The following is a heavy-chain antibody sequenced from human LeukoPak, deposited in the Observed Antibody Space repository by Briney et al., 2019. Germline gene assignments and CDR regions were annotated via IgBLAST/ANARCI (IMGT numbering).Heavy chain of an antibody. CDR2: ISGSGGST. J-gene: IGHJ4*02. V-gene: IGHV3-23*01. CDR3: AKPGYYDFWSGYYFDS. CDR1: GFTFSSYA. D-gene: IGHD3-3*01. Sequence: PGGSLRLSCAASGFTFSSYAMSWVRQAPGKGLEWVSAISGSGGSTYYADSVKGRFTISRDKSKNTLYLQMNSLRAEDTAVYYCAKPGYYDFWSGYYFDSWGQGTLVTVSS.